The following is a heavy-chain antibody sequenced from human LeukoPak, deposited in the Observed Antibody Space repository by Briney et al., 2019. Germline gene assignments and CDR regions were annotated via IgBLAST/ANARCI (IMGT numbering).Heavy chain of an antibody. Sequence: PGGSLRLSCAASGFTFSSYAMSWVRQAPGKGLEWVSAISGSGGSTYYADSVKGRFTISRDNSKNTLYLQMNSLRAEDTAVYYCAKPPLWFGELPSIDSWGPGTLVTLSS. V-gene: IGHV3-23*01. CDR3: AKPPLWFGELPSIDS. CDR1: GFTFSSYA. D-gene: IGHD3-10*01. J-gene: IGHJ4*02. CDR2: ISGSGGST.